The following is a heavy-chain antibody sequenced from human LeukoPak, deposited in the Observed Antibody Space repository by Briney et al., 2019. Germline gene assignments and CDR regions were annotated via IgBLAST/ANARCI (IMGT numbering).Heavy chain of an antibody. J-gene: IGHJ6*03. CDR3: ARKDSEDYYMDV. CDR2: IYYSGST. CDR1: GGSISSHY. D-gene: IGHD4-11*01. Sequence: PSETLSLTCIVSGGSISSHYWSWIRQPPGKGLEWIGYIYYSGSTNYNPSLKSRVTISVDTSKNQFSLKLSSVTAADTAVYYCARKDSEDYYMDVWGKGTTVTVSS. V-gene: IGHV4-59*11.